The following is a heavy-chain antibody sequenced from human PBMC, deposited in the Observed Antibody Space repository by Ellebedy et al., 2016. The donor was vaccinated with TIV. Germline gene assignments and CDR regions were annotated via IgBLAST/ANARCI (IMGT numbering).Heavy chain of an antibody. CDR3: AREGGYDEFDY. J-gene: IGHJ4*02. V-gene: IGHV1-46*01. Sequence: ASVKVSCXASGYTFTSYYMHWVRQAPGQGLEWMGIINPSGGSTSYAQKFQGRVTMTRDTSTSTVYMELSSLRSEDMAVYYCAREGGYDEFDYWGQGTLVTVSS. D-gene: IGHD5-12*01. CDR1: GYTFTSYY. CDR2: INPSGGST.